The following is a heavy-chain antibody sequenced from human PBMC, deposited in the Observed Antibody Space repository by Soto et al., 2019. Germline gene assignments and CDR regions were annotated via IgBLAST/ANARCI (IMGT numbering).Heavy chain of an antibody. D-gene: IGHD3-10*01. J-gene: IGHJ6*02. CDR3: ARDRDYYYGMDV. CDR1: GGTFSSYA. V-gene: IGHV1-69*13. CDR2: IIPIFGTA. Sequence: ASVKVSCKASGGTFSSYAISWVRQAPGQGLEWMGGIIPIFGTANYAQKFQGRVTITADESTSTAYMELSSLRSEDTAVYYCARDRDYYYGMDVWGQGTTVTVSS.